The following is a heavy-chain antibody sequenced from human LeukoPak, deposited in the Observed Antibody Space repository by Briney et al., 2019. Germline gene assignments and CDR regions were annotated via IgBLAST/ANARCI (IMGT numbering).Heavy chain of an antibody. V-gene: IGHV3-74*01. CDR1: GFTFSNYW. CDR2: IYVDGRTT. CDR3: IRDFRSADL. Sequence: PGGALRLSCVAPGFTFSNYWMHWVRQPPGEGLVWVSRIYVDGRTTNYADSVKGRFTISRDNAKNTVYLEMNSLSVEDTATYYCIRDFRSADLWGQGTLVTVTS. J-gene: IGHJ5*02.